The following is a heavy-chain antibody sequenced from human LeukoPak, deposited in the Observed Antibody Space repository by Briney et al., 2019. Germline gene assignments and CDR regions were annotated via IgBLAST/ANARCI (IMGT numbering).Heavy chain of an antibody. CDR2: IYHSGST. CDR1: GYSISSGYY. D-gene: IGHD2-15*01. CDR3: ARHGSYDLFDY. Sequence: PSETLSLTCAVSGYSISSGYYWGWIRQPPGKGLEWIGSIYHSGSTYYNPSLKSRVTISVDTSKNQFSLKLSSVTAADTAVDYCARHGSYDLFDYWGQGTLVTVSS. V-gene: IGHV4-38-2*01. J-gene: IGHJ4*02.